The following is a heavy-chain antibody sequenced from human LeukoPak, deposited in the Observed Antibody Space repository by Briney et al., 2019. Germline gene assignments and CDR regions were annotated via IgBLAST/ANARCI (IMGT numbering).Heavy chain of an antibody. CDR2: INHSGST. D-gene: IGHD3-10*01. V-gene: IGHV4-34*01. CDR1: GGSFSGYY. CDR3: ARANYGSGSYSVYGMDV. J-gene: IGHJ6*02. Sequence: SETLSLTCAVYGGSFSGYYWSWIRQPPGKGLEWIGEINHSGSTNYNPSLKSRVTISVDTSKNQFSLKLSFVTAADTAVYYCARANYGSGSYSVYGMDVWGQGTTVTVSS.